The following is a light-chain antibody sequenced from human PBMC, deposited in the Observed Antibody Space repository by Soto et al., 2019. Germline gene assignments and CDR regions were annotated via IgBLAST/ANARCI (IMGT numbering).Light chain of an antibody. CDR2: GAS. J-gene: IGKJ2*01. Sequence: EIVMTQSPATLSVSPGERATLSCRASQSVSSNLAWYQQKPGQAPRLLIYGASTRSTGIPARFSGSGSGTEFTLAISSLQSEDFAVYYCQKYNKWPLYTFGQGTKLEIK. V-gene: IGKV3-15*01. CDR3: QKYNKWPLYT. CDR1: QSVSSN.